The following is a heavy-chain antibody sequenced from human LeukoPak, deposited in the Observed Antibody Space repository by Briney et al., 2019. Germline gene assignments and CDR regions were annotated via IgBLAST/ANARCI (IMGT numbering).Heavy chain of an antibody. J-gene: IGHJ4*02. V-gene: IGHV3-66*01. CDR1: GFTVSSNY. Sequence: GGSLRLSCAASGFTVSSNYMSWVRQAPGKGLEWVSVIYSGGSTYYADSVKGRFTISRDNSKNTLYLQMNSLRAEDTAVYYCAKGTHEEDYYDSSGYYYRDDYWGQGTLVTISS. CDR2: IYSGGST. CDR3: AKGTHEEDYYDSSGYYYRDDY. D-gene: IGHD3-22*01.